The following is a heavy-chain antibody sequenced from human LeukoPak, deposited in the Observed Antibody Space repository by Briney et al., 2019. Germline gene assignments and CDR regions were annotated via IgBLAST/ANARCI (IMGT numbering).Heavy chain of an antibody. Sequence: SETLSLTCTVSGFSISSYYWSWIRQPPGKGLEWIGYIYYSGSTNYNPSLKSRVTISVDTSKNQFSLKLTSVTTADTAVYYCARAGGSGSHVDYFDYWGQGTLVTVSS. V-gene: IGHV4-59*01. CDR1: GFSISSYY. J-gene: IGHJ4*02. CDR2: IYYSGST. D-gene: IGHD1-26*01. CDR3: ARAGGSGSHVDYFDY.